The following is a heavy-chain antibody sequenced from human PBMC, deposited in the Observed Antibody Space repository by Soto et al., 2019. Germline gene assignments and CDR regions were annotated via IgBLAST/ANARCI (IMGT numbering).Heavy chain of an antibody. CDR2: IFYTGST. V-gene: IGHV4-30-4*01. CDR3: ARVKATLYRHYYFDY. CDR1: GGTINSGDYF. J-gene: IGHJ4*02. D-gene: IGHD5-12*01. Sequence: PAETLSLTCSVSGGTINSGDYFWSWIRQPPGKALEWIGSIFYTGSTYYSPSLKSRASMSMDTSKNLFPLRLRSLTAADTAVYFCARVKATLYRHYYFDYWGQGTPVTVSS.